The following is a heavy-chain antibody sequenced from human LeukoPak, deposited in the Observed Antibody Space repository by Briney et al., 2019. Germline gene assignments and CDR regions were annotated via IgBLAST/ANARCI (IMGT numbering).Heavy chain of an antibody. Sequence: SETLSLTCTVSDGSVSSGSYYWSWIRQPPGKGLEWIGYIYYSGSTNYNPSLKSRVTISVDTSKNQFSLKLSSVTAADTAVYYCARDWGGYYYFDYWGQGTLVTVSS. J-gene: IGHJ4*02. V-gene: IGHV4-61*01. D-gene: IGHD3-16*01. CDR1: DGSVSSGSYY. CDR2: IYYSGST. CDR3: ARDWGGYYYFDY.